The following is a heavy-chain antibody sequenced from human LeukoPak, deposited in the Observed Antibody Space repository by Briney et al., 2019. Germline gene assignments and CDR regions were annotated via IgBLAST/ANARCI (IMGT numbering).Heavy chain of an antibody. CDR1: GFTFSSYE. CDR3: ARASKKWELLPYYFDY. J-gene: IGHJ4*02. V-gene: IGHV3-48*03. D-gene: IGHD1-26*01. CDR2: ISASGTIT. Sequence: GGSLRLSCAASGFTFSSYEMNWVRQAPGKGLEWISYISASGTITHYADSVKGRFTISRDNAKNSLYLQMNSLRAEDTAVYYCARASKKWELLPYYFDYWGQGTLVTVSS.